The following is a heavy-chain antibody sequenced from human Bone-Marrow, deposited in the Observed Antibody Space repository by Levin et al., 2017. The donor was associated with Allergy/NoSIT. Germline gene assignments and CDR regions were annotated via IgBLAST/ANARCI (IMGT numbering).Heavy chain of an antibody. CDR1: GGSISSGSYY. V-gene: IGHV4-39*07. CDR2: IYYSGTT. J-gene: IGHJ3*02. Sequence: PSQTLSLTCTVSGGSISSGSYYWGWVRQPPGKGLEWIASIYYSGTTYYNPSLKSRVTISVDTSKNQFSLKLSSVTAADTAVYYCARIPLYGRGLKGAFDIWGQGTMVTVSS. CDR3: ARIPLYGRGLKGAFDI. D-gene: IGHD4-17*01.